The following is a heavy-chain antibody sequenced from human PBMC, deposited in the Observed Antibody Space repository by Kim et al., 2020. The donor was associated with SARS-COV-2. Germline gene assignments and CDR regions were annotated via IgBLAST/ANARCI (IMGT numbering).Heavy chain of an antibody. CDR3: ARVLTDYGDYVFDY. D-gene: IGHD4-17*01. V-gene: IGHV3-11*05. Sequence: ADSVKGRFTHSRDTAKNSLYLQMNSLRAEDTAVYYCARVLTDYGDYVFDYWGQGTLVTVSS. J-gene: IGHJ4*02.